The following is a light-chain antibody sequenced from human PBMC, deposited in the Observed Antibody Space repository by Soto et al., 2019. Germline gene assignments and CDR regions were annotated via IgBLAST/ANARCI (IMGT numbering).Light chain of an antibody. V-gene: IGLV2-14*01. CDR3: SSYTSSSTLYV. CDR1: SSDVGAYNY. Sequence: QSALAQPRSVSGSPGQSVTISCTGTSSDVGAYNYVCWYKQHPGKAPQLMIYEVTNRPSGVSDRFSGSKSGNTASLTISGLQAEDEADYYCSSYTSSSTLYVFGPGTKVTVL. J-gene: IGLJ1*01. CDR2: EVT.